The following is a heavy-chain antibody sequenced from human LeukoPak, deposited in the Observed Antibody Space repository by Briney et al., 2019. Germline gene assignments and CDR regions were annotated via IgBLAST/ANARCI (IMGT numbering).Heavy chain of an antibody. CDR3: ARRDFSGWNYYDY. J-gene: IGHJ4*02. CDR2: IYYSGST. Sequence: SSETLSLTCTVSGGSMNNYYWSWIRQPPGKGLEWIGHIYYSGSTKYNPSLESRVTISVDTSKNQFSLKLSSVTAADTAVYYCARRDFSGWNYYDYWGQGTLVTVSS. D-gene: IGHD6-19*01. CDR1: GGSMNNYY. V-gene: IGHV4-59*01.